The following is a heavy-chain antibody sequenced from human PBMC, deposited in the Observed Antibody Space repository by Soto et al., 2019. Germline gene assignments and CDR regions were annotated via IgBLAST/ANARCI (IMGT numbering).Heavy chain of an antibody. CDR3: ARFPSYSGYDSGGVAAFDI. CDR2: INPSGGST. J-gene: IGHJ3*02. CDR1: GYTCTIYY. Sequence: ASVKVSCKASGYTCTIYYMHCVVQSPVQWLEWMGIINPSGGSTSYAQKFQGRVTMTRDTSTSTVYMELSSLRSEDTAVYYCARFPSYSGYDSGGVAAFDIWGQGTMVTVSS. V-gene: IGHV1-46*01. D-gene: IGHD5-12*01.